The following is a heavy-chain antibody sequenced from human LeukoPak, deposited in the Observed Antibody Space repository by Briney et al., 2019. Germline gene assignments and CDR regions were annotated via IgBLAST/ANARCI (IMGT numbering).Heavy chain of an antibody. V-gene: IGHV1-2*02. Sequence: ASVKVSCKASGYSFTDYYIHWVRQAPGQGLEWMGWINPNTGGAHYAQKFQGSVTMTRDTSISTFYMELSSLRPDDTAIYYCSTEDKYCTGANCGVFWGQGTLVTVSS. J-gene: IGHJ4*02. D-gene: IGHD2-8*02. CDR3: STEDKYCTGANCGVF. CDR1: GYSFTDYY. CDR2: INPNTGGA.